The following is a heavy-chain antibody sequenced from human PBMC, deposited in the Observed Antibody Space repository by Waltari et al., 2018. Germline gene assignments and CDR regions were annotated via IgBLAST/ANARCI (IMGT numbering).Heavy chain of an antibody. J-gene: IGHJ5*02. CDR2: IYYTGST. V-gene: IGHV4-59*01. Sequence: QVQLQESGPSLLKPSETLSLICTVSAGSISGFYWSWVRQPRGKGLDWIGYIYYTGSTNFNPSLKSRVTMSVDTSKNQFSLKLSSVTAADTAFYYCARGGGGDWEWFDPWGQGTLVTVSS. CDR3: ARGGGGDWEWFDP. D-gene: IGHD2-21*02. CDR1: AGSISGFY.